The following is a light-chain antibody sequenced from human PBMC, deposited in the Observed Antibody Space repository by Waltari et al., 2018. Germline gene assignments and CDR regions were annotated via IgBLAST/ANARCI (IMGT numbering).Light chain of an antibody. CDR1: EGISTW. V-gene: IGKV1-5*03. CDR3: QQYHTYWT. CDR2: KAS. Sequence: DIQMTQSPSTLSASVGDRVTITCRASEGISTWLAWYQQKPGKAPKLLIYKASSLESGVPSRFSGSGSGTEFTLTISSLQPDDFATYYCQQYHTYWTFGHGTKVEIK. J-gene: IGKJ1*01.